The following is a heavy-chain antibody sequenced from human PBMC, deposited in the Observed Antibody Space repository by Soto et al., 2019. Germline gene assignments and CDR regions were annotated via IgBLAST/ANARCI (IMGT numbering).Heavy chain of an antibody. CDR1: GFTFSSYG. CDR2: IWYDGSNK. CDR3: ARGRARPVLDY. J-gene: IGHJ4*02. D-gene: IGHD3-10*01. Sequence: VQLVESGGGVVQPGRSLRLSCAASGFTFSSYGMHWVRQAPGKGLEWVAVIWYDGSNKYYADSVKGRFTISRDNSKNTLYLQMNSLRAEDTAVYYCARGRARPVLDYWGQGTLVTVSS. V-gene: IGHV3-33*01.